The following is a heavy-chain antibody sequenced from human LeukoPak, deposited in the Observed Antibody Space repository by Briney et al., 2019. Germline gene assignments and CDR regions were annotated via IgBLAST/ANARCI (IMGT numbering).Heavy chain of an antibody. J-gene: IGHJ5*02. Sequence: GASVKVSCKASGYTCTSYDINWVRQATGQGLEWMGWMNPNSGNTGYAQKFQGRVTMTRNTSISTAYMELSSLRSEDTAVYYCARGRIAARPSWFDPSGQGTLVTVSS. D-gene: IGHD6-6*01. CDR1: GYTCTSYD. V-gene: IGHV1-8*01. CDR2: MNPNSGNT. CDR3: ARGRIAARPSWFDP.